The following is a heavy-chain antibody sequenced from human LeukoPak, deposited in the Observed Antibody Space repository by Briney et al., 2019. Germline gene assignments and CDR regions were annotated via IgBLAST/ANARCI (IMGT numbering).Heavy chain of an antibody. J-gene: IGHJ3*02. CDR2: IKSKTDGGTT. Sequence: GGSLRLSCAASGFTFSNAWMSWVRQAPGKGLEWVGRIKSKTDGGTTDYAAPVKGRFTISRDDSKNTLYLQMNSLKTEDTAVYYCTRSRLPWDDAFDIWGQGTMVAVSS. D-gene: IGHD1-26*01. CDR3: TRSRLPWDDAFDI. CDR1: GFTFSNAW. V-gene: IGHV3-15*01.